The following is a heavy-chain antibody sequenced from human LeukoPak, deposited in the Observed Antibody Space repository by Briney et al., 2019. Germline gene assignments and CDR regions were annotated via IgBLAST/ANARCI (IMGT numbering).Heavy chain of an antibody. D-gene: IGHD5-18*01. CDR3: ARGDTAMVTYYYYYYMDV. CDR2: INHSGST. CDR1: GGSFSGYY. J-gene: IGHJ6*03. Sequence: PSETLSLTCAVYGGSFSGYYWSWIRQPPEKGLEWIGEINHSGSTNYNPSLKSRVTISVDTSKNQFSLKLSSVTAADTAVYYCARGDTAMVTYYYYYYMDVWGKGTTVTISS. V-gene: IGHV4-34*01.